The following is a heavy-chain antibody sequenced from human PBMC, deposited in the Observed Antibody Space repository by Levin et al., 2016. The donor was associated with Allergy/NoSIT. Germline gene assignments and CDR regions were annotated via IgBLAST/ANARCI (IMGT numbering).Heavy chain of an antibody. CDR3: AREQSYSSSWYVRGRGFDP. Sequence: VRQMPGKGLEWMGIIYPGDSDTRYSPSFQGQVTISADKSISTAYLQWSSLKASDTAMYYCAREQSYSSSWYVRGRGFDPWGQGTLVTVSS. D-gene: IGHD6-13*01. V-gene: IGHV5-51*01. CDR2: IYPGDSDT. J-gene: IGHJ5*02.